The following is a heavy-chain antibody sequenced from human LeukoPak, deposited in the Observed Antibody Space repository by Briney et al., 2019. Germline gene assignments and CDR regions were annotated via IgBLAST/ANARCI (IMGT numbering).Heavy chain of an antibody. CDR1: GFTFSSYE. CDR3: AGLGITMIGGV. D-gene: IGHD3-10*02. Sequence: GGSLRLSCAASGFTFSSYEMNWVRQAPGEGVEWVSYISSSGSTIYYADSVKGRFTISRDNAKNSLYLQMNSLRAEDTAVYYCAGLGITMIGGVWGKGTTVTISS. J-gene: IGHJ6*04. CDR2: ISSSGSTI. V-gene: IGHV3-48*03.